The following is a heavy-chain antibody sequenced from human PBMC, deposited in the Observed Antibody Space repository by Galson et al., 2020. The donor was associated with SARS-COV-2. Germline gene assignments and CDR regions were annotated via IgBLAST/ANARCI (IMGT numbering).Heavy chain of an antibody. D-gene: IGHD3-10*01. J-gene: IGHJ5*02. CDR2: ISAYNGNT. Sequence: ASVKVSCKASGYTFTSYGISWVRQAPGQGLEWMGWISAYNGNTNYAQKLQGRVTMTTDTSTSTAYMELRSLRSDDTAVYYCARAVRGVIIKGFDWFDPWGQGTLVTVSS. V-gene: IGHV1-18*01. CDR3: ARAVRGVIIKGFDWFDP. CDR1: GYTFTSYG.